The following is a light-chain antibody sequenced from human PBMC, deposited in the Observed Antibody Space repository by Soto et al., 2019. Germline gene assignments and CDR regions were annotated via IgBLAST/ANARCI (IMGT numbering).Light chain of an antibody. V-gene: IGLV1-47*01. J-gene: IGLJ2*01. Sequence: QSVLTQPPSASGTPGQRVTISCSGSSSNIGSNYVYWYQQLPGTVPQLLIYRNNERPSGVPDRFSGSKSGTSASLAISGRRSEDAADYYCAACDDSLSGVVFGGWTQVTVL. CDR1: SSNIGSNY. CDR3: AACDDSLSGVV. CDR2: RNN.